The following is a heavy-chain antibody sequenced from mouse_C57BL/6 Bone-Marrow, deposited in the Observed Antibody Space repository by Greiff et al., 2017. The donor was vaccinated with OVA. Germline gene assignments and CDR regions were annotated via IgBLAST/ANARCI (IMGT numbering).Heavy chain of an antibody. CDR1: GYSITSGYY. CDR3: ARGRSQLRLTWFAY. V-gene: IGHV3-6*01. Sequence: DVKLQESGPGLVKPSQSLSLTCSVTGYSITSGYYWNWIRQFPGNKLEWMGYISYDGSNNYNPSLKNRISITRDTSKNQFFLTLNSVTTEDTATYYCARGRSQLRLTWFAYWGQGTLVTVSA. D-gene: IGHD3-2*02. J-gene: IGHJ3*01. CDR2: ISYDGSN.